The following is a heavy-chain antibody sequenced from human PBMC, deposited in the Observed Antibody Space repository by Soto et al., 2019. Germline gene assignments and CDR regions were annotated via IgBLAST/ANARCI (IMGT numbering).Heavy chain of an antibody. CDR1: GGSISSGGYY. J-gene: IGHJ4*02. CDR3: ARATYSNDYYASFDY. V-gene: IGHV4-31*03. D-gene: IGHD4-4*01. CDR2: IYYSGST. Sequence: QVQLQESGPGLVKASQTLSLTCTVSGGSISSGGYYWSWIRQHPGKGLEWIGYIYYSGSTYYNPSLTSGTTIAVGTSKNQFSLKLTSVTAADTAVYFCARATYSNDYYASFDYWGQGTLVTVSS.